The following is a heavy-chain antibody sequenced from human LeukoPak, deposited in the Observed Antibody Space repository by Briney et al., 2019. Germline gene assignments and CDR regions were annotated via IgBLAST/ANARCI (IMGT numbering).Heavy chain of an antibody. CDR3: ARPPLYYDYVWGSYRYPFDY. D-gene: IGHD3-16*02. V-gene: IGHV3-11*04. J-gene: IGHJ4*02. Sequence: TGGSLRLSCESSGFTFSDYYMSWIRQAPGKGLEWIAYISSSGTSIMYADSVKGRFTISRDNARDSLYLQMNDLRVEDTAVYYCARPPLYYDYVWGSYRYPFDYWGQGSLVTVSS. CDR1: GFTFSDYY. CDR2: ISSSGTSI.